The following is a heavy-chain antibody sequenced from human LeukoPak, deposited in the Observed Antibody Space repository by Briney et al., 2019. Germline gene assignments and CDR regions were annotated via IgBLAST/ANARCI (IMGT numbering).Heavy chain of an antibody. J-gene: IGHJ4*02. CDR3: AKDYEWKRRGNSGYVVDH. Sequence: GRSLRLSCAASGFTFSTYAMHWVRQAPGKGLEWVAVISYDGSNKYYADSVKGRFTISRDNSKNTLYLQMNSLTAEDTAVYYCAKDYEWKRRGNSGYVVDHWGQGTLVTVSS. V-gene: IGHV3-30-3*01. D-gene: IGHD5-12*01. CDR2: ISYDGSNK. CDR1: GFTFSTYA.